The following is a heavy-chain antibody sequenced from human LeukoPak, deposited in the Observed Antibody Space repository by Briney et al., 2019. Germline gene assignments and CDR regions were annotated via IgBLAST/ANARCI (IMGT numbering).Heavy chain of an antibody. CDR1: GFTFSSYW. CDR3: ARGPSGYHNT. Sequence: GGSLRLSCAASGFTFSSYWMHWVRQAPGKGLVWVLRINSDGSSTSYADSAKGRFTISRDNSMNTLYLQMNSLRAEDTAVYYCARGPSGYHNTGGQGTLVTVSS. V-gene: IGHV3-74*01. CDR2: INSDGSST. J-gene: IGHJ4*02. D-gene: IGHD5-12*01.